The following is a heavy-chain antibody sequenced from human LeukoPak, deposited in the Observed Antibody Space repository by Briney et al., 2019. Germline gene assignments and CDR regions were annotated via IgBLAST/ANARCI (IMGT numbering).Heavy chain of an antibody. CDR2: ISAYNGNT. V-gene: IGHV1-18*01. J-gene: IGHJ6*02. CDR3: ARDAYSSSWTQDYYYYYGMDV. CDR1: GYTFTSYG. D-gene: IGHD6-13*01. Sequence: EASVKVSCKASGYTFTSYGISWVRQAPGQGLEWMGWISAYNGNTNYAQKLQGRVTMTTDTSTSTAYMELRSLRSDDTAVYYCARDAYSSSWTQDYYYYYGMDVWGQGTTVTVSS.